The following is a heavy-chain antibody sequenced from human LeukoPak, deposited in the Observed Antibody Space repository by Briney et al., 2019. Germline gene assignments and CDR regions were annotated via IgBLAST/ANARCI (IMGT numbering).Heavy chain of an antibody. CDR2: ISSSSSYI. CDR3: AREGDGYKSAYDY. D-gene: IGHD5-24*01. Sequence: GGSLRLSCAASGFTFSSYSMNWVRQAPGKGLEWVSSISSSSSYIYYADSVKGRFTISRDNAKNSLYLQMNRLRAEDTAVYYCAREGDGYKSAYDYWGQGTLVTVSS. CDR1: GFTFSSYS. V-gene: IGHV3-21*01. J-gene: IGHJ4*02.